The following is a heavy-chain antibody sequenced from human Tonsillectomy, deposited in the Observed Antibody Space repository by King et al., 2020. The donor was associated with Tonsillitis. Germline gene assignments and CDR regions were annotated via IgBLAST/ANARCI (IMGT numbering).Heavy chain of an antibody. CDR2: IIPILGIA. D-gene: IGHD5-24*01. CDR3: GRGDGYRPLDY. Sequence: VQLVESGAEVKKPGSSVKVSCKASGGTFSSYAISGVRQAPGQGLEWMGRIIPILGIANYAQKFQGRVTITADKSTSTAYMELSSLRSEATAVYYCGRGDGYRPLDYWGQGTLVTVSS. V-gene: IGHV1-69*09. J-gene: IGHJ4*02. CDR1: GGTFSSYA.